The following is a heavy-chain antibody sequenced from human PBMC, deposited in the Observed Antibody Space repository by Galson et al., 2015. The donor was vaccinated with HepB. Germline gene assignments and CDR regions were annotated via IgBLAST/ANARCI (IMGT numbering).Heavy chain of an antibody. D-gene: IGHD6-19*01. Sequence: SLRLSCAASGFTFTNYNMNWVRQPPGKGLEWVPCISRNSDYIYYADSVKGRFTISRDNAKNSLYLQMDSLRADDTAIYYCARDWGIAVAGTWWFDPWGQGTLVTVSS. J-gene: IGHJ5*02. CDR2: ISRNSDYI. CDR3: ARDWGIAVAGTWWFDP. V-gene: IGHV3-21*01. CDR1: GFTFTNYN.